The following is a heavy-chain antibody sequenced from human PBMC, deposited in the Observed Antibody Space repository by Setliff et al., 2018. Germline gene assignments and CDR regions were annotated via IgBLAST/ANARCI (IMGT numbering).Heavy chain of an antibody. CDR1: GYTFTSYG. Sequence: ASVKVSCKASGYTFTSYGISWVRQAPGQGLEWMGWISAYNGNTNYAQKLQGRVTMTTDTSTSIAYMELRSLRSDDTAVYYCARDVGTSSFEVATMIVVAATDAFDIWGQGTMVTVSS. CDR2: ISAYNGNT. D-gene: IGHD3-22*01. V-gene: IGHV1-18*01. J-gene: IGHJ3*02. CDR3: ARDVGTSSFEVATMIVVAATDAFDI.